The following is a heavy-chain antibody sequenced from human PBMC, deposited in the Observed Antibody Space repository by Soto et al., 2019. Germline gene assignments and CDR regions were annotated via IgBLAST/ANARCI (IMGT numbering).Heavy chain of an antibody. V-gene: IGHV5-51*01. D-gene: IGHD3-10*01. Sequence: GESLKISCMGSGYSFTTYWIGRVRQMPGKGLEWMGIIYPGDSDTRYSPSFQGQVTISADKSISTAYLQWSSLKASDTAMYYCARVWGGSGSYHPLYYGMDVWGQGTTVTVSS. CDR1: GYSFTTYW. CDR3: ARVWGGSGSYHPLYYGMDV. J-gene: IGHJ6*02. CDR2: IYPGDSDT.